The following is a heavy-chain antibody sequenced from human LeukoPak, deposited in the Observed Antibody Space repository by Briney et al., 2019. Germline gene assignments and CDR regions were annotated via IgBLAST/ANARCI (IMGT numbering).Heavy chain of an antibody. J-gene: IGHJ5*02. CDR1: GGSISSSSYY. D-gene: IGHD2-2*01. CDR3: ARRGYCSSTSRYEYWFDP. Sequence: SETLSLTCTVSGGSISSSSYYWGWVRQPPGKGLEWIGIIYYSGSTYYNPSLKSRLTISVDTSKNEFSLKLSSVTATDTAVYYCARRGYCSSTSRYEYWFDPWGQGTLVTVPS. V-gene: IGHV4-39*01. CDR2: IYYSGST.